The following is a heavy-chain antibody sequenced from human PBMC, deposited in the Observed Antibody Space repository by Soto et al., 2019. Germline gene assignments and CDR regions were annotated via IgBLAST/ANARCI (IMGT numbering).Heavy chain of an antibody. Sequence: GGSLRLSCAASGFTFTSYAMHWVRQAPGKGLEWVAVMSYDGSKKYYADSVKGRFSISRDDSENTQLLQMSSLRPEDTAVYYCARDRYFASYYFDSWGQGTQVTVCS. J-gene: IGHJ4*02. CDR3: ARDRYFASYYFDS. D-gene: IGHD3-9*01. CDR2: MSYDGSKK. CDR1: GFTFTSYA. V-gene: IGHV3-30-3*01.